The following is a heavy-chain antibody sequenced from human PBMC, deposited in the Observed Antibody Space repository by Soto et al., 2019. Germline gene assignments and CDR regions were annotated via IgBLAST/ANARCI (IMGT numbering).Heavy chain of an antibody. Sequence: GGSLRLSCAASGFTFSSYGMHWVRQAPGKGLEWVAVIWYDGSNKYYADSVKGRFTISRDNSKNTLYLQMNSLRAEDTAVYYCARDRVLNDYSNYGSLDYWGQGTLVTVSS. CDR3: ARDRVLNDYSNYGSLDY. J-gene: IGHJ4*02. D-gene: IGHD4-4*01. CDR2: IWYDGSNK. V-gene: IGHV3-33*01. CDR1: GFTFSSYG.